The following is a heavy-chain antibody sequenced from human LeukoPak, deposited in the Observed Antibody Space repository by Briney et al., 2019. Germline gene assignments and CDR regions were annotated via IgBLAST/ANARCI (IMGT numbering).Heavy chain of an antibody. CDR1: GGTFANYA. V-gene: IGHV1-69*13. CDR3: AKGHDDFRQFDF. J-gene: IGHJ4*02. D-gene: IGHD3-3*01. CDR2: IIPIFGTG. Sequence: SVKVSCKASGGTFANYAISWVRKAPGQGLEWMGGIIPIFGTGHSAQKFQGRLTITADESTRTTYMELSSLRSDDTAVYYCAKGHDDFRQFDFWGQGTLVVVSS.